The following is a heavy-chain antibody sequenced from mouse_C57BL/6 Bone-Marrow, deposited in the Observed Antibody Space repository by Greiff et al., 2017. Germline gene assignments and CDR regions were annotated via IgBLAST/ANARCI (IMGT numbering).Heavy chain of an antibody. CDR2: ITHSGET. CDR1: GFPITSGYY. CDR3: AGDRGGYDEGYFDV. Sequence: QVQLKESGPGLVKPSQSLFLTCSITGFPITSGYYWIWIRQSPGKPLEWMGYITHSGETFYNPSLQSPISITRETSKNQFFLQLNSVTTEDTAMYYCAGDRGGYDEGYFDVWGTGTTVTVSS. D-gene: IGHD2-2*01. V-gene: IGHV12-3*01. J-gene: IGHJ1*03.